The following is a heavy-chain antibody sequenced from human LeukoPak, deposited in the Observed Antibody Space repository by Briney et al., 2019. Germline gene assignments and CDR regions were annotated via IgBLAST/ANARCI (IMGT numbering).Heavy chain of an antibody. D-gene: IGHD4/OR15-4a*01. Sequence: GGSLRLSCTTSGFTFSNYAISWVRQAPGKGLEWVSGINGRGDSTVYADAVKGRFTISRGNFKSTLYLQMNSLRVEDTAGYYCAKDQGSGHGAYTWGTFDFWGLETLVTVSS. J-gene: IGHJ4*01. CDR2: INGRGDST. V-gene: IGHV3-23*01. CDR3: AKDQGSGHGAYTWGTFDF. CDR1: GFTFSNYA.